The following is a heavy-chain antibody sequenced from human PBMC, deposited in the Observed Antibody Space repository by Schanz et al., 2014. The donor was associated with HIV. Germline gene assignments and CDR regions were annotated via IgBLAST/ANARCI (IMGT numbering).Heavy chain of an antibody. D-gene: IGHD6-19*01. CDR1: GHTSTNYG. Sequence: QVQLVQSGAEVKKPGASVKVSCKASGHTSTNYGITWVRQAPGQGLEWMAWISANNGNTYYAQKVQGRVSMATDTSTNTAYMELRSLRSDDTAVYYCARDFSGWTEFDYWGQGTLVTVSS. CDR3: ARDFSGWTEFDY. J-gene: IGHJ4*02. V-gene: IGHV1-18*01. CDR2: ISANNGNT.